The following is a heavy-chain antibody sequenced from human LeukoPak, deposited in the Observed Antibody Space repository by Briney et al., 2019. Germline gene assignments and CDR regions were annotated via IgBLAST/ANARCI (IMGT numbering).Heavy chain of an antibody. CDR3: ARALSPRYYYDSSGYYYFDY. J-gene: IGHJ4*02. CDR1: GFTFSSYS. Sequence: GGSLRLSCAASGFTFSSYSMNWVRQAPGKGLEWVSSISTSSSYIYYADSVKGRFTISRDNAKNSLYLQMNSLRAEDTAVYYCARALSPRYYYDSSGYYYFDYWGQGTLVTVSS. V-gene: IGHV3-21*01. D-gene: IGHD3-22*01. CDR2: ISTSSSYI.